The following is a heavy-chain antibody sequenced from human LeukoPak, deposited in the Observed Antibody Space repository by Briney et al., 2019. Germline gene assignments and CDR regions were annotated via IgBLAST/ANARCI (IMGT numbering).Heavy chain of an antibody. Sequence: SRALSLPCAVSGGSIISGGYSWSWIRQPPGQGLEWIVYIYHSGSTYYNPSLKSRVTISVDRSKNQFSLKLSSVTAADTAVYYCARELNGIVPWGQGTLVTVSS. J-gene: IGHJ5*02. D-gene: IGHD1-20*01. CDR1: GGSIISGGYS. CDR2: IYHSGST. V-gene: IGHV4-30-2*01. CDR3: ARELNGIVP.